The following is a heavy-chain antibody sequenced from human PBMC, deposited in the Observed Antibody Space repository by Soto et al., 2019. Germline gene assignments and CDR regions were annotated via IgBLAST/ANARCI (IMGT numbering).Heavy chain of an antibody. CDR2: VSNDGIRK. CDR3: ARWVGGSMYDNSGKYDS. J-gene: IGHJ5*01. CDR1: GFIFNGSG. Sequence: QVQLVESGGSVVQPGRSLRLTCAASGFIFNGSGMHWVRQAPGKGLEWVALVSNDGIRKYYGDSVKGRFTISRDNAENTLYLLMNSLRAEDTAVYYCARWVGGSMYDNSGKYDSWGQGTLVTVSS. V-gene: IGHV3-30*03. D-gene: IGHD3-22*01.